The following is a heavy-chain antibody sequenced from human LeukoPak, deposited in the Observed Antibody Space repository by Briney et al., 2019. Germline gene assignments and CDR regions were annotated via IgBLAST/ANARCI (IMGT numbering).Heavy chain of an antibody. V-gene: IGHV1-3*01. D-gene: IGHD1-7*01. Sequence: ASVKVSCKASGYTFTSYAMHWVRQAPGQRLEWMGWIHAGNGNTKYSQKFQGRVTITRDTSASTACMELSSLRSEDTAVYYCARIMDWNYGYYYYYMDVWGKGTTVTVSS. CDR3: ARIMDWNYGYYYYYMDV. CDR1: GYTFTSYA. J-gene: IGHJ6*03. CDR2: IHAGNGNT.